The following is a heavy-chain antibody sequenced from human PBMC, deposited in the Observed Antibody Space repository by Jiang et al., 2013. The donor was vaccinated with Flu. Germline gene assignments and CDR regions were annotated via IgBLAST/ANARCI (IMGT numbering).Heavy chain of an antibody. CDR1: GDSVSSYSAG. D-gene: IGHD4-11*01. J-gene: IGHJ4*02. CDR2: TYYKSKWYN. CDR3: ARAFSRDYTIFGY. Sequence: QTLSLTCAISGDSVSSYSAGWNWIRQSPSRGLEWLGRTYYKSKWYNDYAASVKTRITINSDTSKNQLSLELKFVTPEDSAMYYCARAFSRDYTIFGYWGQGALVTVSS. V-gene: IGHV6-1*01.